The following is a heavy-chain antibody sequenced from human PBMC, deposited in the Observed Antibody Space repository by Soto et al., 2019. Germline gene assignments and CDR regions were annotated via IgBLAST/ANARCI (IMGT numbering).Heavy chain of an antibody. Sequence: GGSLRLSCAASGFTFSSYGMHWVRQAPGKGLEWVAVIWYDGSNKYYADSVKGRFTISRDNSKNTLYLQMNSLRAEDTAVYYCARDPSDYGLTGSYYFDYWGQGTLVTVSS. J-gene: IGHJ4*02. CDR1: GFTFSSYG. CDR3: ARDPSDYGLTGSYYFDY. V-gene: IGHV3-33*01. D-gene: IGHD4-17*01. CDR2: IWYDGSNK.